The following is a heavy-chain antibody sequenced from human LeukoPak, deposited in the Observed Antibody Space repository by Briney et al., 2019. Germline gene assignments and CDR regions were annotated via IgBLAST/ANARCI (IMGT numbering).Heavy chain of an antibody. CDR3: AKEGTYYDILTDLNYYYGMDV. J-gene: IGHJ6*02. CDR2: ISGGGAST. Sequence: GGSLRLSCAASGFTFSSYAMSWVRQAPGKGLEWVSGISGGGASTYYADSVRGRFTISRDNSKNTLYLQMNSLRAEDTVVYYCAKEGTYYDILTDLNYYYGMDVWGQGTTVTVSS. CDR1: GFTFSSYA. D-gene: IGHD3-9*01. V-gene: IGHV3-23*01.